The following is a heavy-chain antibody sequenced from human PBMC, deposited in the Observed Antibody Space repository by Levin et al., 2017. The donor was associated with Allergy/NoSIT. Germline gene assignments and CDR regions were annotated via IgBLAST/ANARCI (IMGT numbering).Heavy chain of an antibody. Sequence: SETLSLTCTVSGDSVSRGTYYWSWIRQSPGRGLEWIGYIYYTGSTNYNPSLKSRLTISVDTSKNQFSLKLNSVTAADTAVYYWARDSGSSSEYFQYWGQGTLVTVSS. CDR1: GDSVSRGTYY. CDR2: IYYTGST. J-gene: IGHJ1*01. CDR3: ARDSGSSSEYFQY. D-gene: IGHD1-26*01. V-gene: IGHV4-61*01.